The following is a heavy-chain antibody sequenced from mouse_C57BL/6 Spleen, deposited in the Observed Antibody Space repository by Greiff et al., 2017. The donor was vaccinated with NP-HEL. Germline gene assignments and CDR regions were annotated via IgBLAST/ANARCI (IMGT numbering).Heavy chain of an antibody. CDR2: IYPGSGNT. D-gene: IGHD4-1*01. V-gene: IGHV1-76*01. Sequence: QVQLKQSGAELVRPGASVKLSCKASGYTFTDYYINWVKQRPGQGLEWIARIYPGSGNTYYNEKFKGKATLTAEKSSSTAYMQLSSLTSEDSAVYFCAREGDWDYFDYWGQGTTLTVSS. J-gene: IGHJ2*01. CDR1: GYTFTDYY. CDR3: AREGDWDYFDY.